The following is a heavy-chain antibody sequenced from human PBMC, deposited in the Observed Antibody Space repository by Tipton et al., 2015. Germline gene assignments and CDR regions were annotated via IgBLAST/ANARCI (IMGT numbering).Heavy chain of an antibody. V-gene: IGHV4-59*08. CDR1: SDSINKYY. CDR3: ACQDYDSLTRDYQTVDY. J-gene: IGHJ4*02. CDR2: IQYSGGT. D-gene: IGHD3-9*01. Sequence: TLSLTCTVSSDSINKYYWSWIRQPPGKELQWIGYIQYSGGTNYNPSLESRVSMPVDTSKTQFSLSLTSVTAAGTAVYYCACQDYDSLTRDYQTVDYWGQGTLVTVSS.